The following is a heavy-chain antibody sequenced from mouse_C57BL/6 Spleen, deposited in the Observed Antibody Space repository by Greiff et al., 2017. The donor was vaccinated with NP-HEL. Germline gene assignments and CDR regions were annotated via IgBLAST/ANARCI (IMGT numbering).Heavy chain of an antibody. V-gene: IGHV14-3*01. Sequence: VQLQQSVAELVRPGASVKLSCTASGFNIKNTYMHWVKQRPEQGLEWIGRIDPANGNTKYAPQFQGTATITADTSSNTAYLQLSSLTSEDTAIYYCASPSYYGSRNWYVDVWGTGTTVTVSS. CDR2: IDPANGNT. CDR1: GFNIKNTY. J-gene: IGHJ1*03. CDR3: ASPSYYGSRNWYVDV. D-gene: IGHD1-1*01.